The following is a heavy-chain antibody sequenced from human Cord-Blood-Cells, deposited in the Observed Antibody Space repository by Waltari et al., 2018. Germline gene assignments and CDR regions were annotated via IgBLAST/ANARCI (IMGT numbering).Heavy chain of an antibody. CDR3: AGAENYWYGDL. J-gene: IGHJ2*01. CDR2: ISYDGSNK. CDR1: GFTFSSYG. V-gene: IGHV3-30*03. Sequence: QVQLVESGGGVVQPGRSLRLSCAASGFTFSSYGMHWVRQAPGKGREGVAVISYDGSNKAYADPVKGRFTISRDNSKSTRYLRRTSLRAEDTAGYYCAGAENYWYGDLWGRGTLVTVSS.